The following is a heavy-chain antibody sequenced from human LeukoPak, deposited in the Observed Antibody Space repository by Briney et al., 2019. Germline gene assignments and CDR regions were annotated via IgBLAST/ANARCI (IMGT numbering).Heavy chain of an antibody. CDR2: INPNSGGT. CDR1: GYTFTGYY. CDR3: ARVGSITISKGYFDY. V-gene: IGHV1-2*02. D-gene: IGHD3-9*01. Sequence: ASVKVSCKASGYTFTGYYMHWVRQAPGQGLEWMGWINPNSGGTNYAQKFQGRVTMTRDTSISTAYMELSRLRSDDTAVYYCARVGSITISKGYFDYWGQGALVTVS. J-gene: IGHJ4*02.